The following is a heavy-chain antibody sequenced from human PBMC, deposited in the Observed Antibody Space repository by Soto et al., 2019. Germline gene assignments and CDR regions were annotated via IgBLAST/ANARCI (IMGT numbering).Heavy chain of an antibody. CDR3: VRDYYHVSGSYYDIPLDY. J-gene: IGHJ4*02. V-gene: IGHV3-23*01. D-gene: IGHD3-10*01. Sequence: EVQLLESGGGLVQPGGSLRLSCAASGFTFNNYAMTWVRQAPGKGLEWVSTVLQSGSGTYYADSVRGRFIISRENSKNTLYLQMNSLRAEDTAVYHCVRDYYHVSGSYYDIPLDYWGQGTLVTVSS. CDR2: VLQSGSGT. CDR1: GFTFNNYA.